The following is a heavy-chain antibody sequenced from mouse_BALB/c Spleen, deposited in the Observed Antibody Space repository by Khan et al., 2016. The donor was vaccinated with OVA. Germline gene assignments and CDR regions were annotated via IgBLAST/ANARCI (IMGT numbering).Heavy chain of an antibody. CDR3: ARGGYSSFAY. CDR1: GYSFTSYL. Sequence: VQLQQSGTVLARPGASVKMSCKASGYSFTSYLIHWVKQRPGQGLEWIGDIYPGNSDTTYNQKFKDKAKLNAGTAANTAYMELSSRTNEDSAVYYCARGGYSSFAYWGQGTLGTVSA. V-gene: IGHV1-5*01. D-gene: IGHD1-3*01. CDR2: IYPGNSDT. J-gene: IGHJ3*01.